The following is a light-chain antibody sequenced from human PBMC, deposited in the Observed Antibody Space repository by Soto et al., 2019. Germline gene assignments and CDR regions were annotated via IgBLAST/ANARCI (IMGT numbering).Light chain of an antibody. CDR1: SSDVGGYNY. CDR3: SSFTSSNTLV. Sequence: QSALTQPASVSGSPGQSITISCTGTSSDVGGYNYVSWYQQYPGKAPKLIIYDVNNRPSGISHRFSGSKSGNTASLTISGLQAEDEADYYCSSFTSSNTLVFGAGTKLTVL. J-gene: IGLJ2*01. CDR2: DVN. V-gene: IGLV2-14*03.